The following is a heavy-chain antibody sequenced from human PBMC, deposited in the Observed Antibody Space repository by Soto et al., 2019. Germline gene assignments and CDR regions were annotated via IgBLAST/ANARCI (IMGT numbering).Heavy chain of an antibody. Sequence: SETLSLTCAVYGGSFSGYYWSWIRQPPGKGLEWIGEINHSGSTNYNPSLKSRVTISVDTSKNQFSLKLSSVTAADTAVYYCARGRGSPLDYWGQGTLVTVS. J-gene: IGHJ4*02. V-gene: IGHV4-34*01. CDR3: ARGRGSPLDY. CDR2: INHSGST. CDR1: GGSFSGYY.